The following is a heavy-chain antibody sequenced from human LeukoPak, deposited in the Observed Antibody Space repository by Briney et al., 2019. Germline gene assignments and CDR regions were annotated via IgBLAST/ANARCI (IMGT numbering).Heavy chain of an antibody. J-gene: IGHJ6*03. Sequence: ASVKVSCKASGYTFTGYYMHWVRQAPGQGLEWMGWTNPNSGGTNYAQKFQGRVTMPRDTSISTAYMELRRLRSDDTAVYYCARDHWRTTVTASYYYYYMDVWGKGNTVTVSS. CDR1: GYTFTGYY. D-gene: IGHD4-11*01. CDR2: TNPNSGGT. CDR3: ARDHWRTTVTASYYYYYMDV. V-gene: IGHV1-2*02.